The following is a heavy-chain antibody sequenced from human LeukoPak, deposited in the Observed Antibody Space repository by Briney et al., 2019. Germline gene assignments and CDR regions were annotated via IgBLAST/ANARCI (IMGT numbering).Heavy chain of an antibody. V-gene: IGHV3-43*01. CDR1: GFTFDHYT. D-gene: IGHD3-3*01. CDR2: IRWDGGST. Sequence: GGSLRLSCAASGFTFDHYTMHWVRQAPGEGLEWVSLIRWDGGSTYYADSVKGRFTISRDNAKNSLYLQMNSLRAEDTAVYYCARDSMYYDFWSGYLGCAFDIWGQGTMVTVSS. J-gene: IGHJ3*02. CDR3: ARDSMYYDFWSGYLGCAFDI.